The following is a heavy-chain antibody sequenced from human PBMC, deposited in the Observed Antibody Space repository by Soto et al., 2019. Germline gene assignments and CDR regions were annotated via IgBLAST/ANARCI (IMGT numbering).Heavy chain of an antibody. CDR1: GRTFRRYA. V-gene: IGHV1-69*01. CDR2: IIPIFGTA. D-gene: IGHD1-1*01. CDR3: ARDSTAGGWFDP. Sequence: SLKDSCKHSGRTFRRYAISCVRKAPRQGLEWMGGIIPIFGTANYAQKFQGRVTITADESTSTAYMELSSLRSEDTAVYYCARDSTAGGWFDPWGQGTLVTVS. J-gene: IGHJ5*02.